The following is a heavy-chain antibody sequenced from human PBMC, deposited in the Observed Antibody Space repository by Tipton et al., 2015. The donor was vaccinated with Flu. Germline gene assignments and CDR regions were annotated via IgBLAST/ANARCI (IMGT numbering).Heavy chain of an antibody. D-gene: IGHD5-12*01. CDR1: GYAIGSGYY. CDR2: IYHTGST. Sequence: TLSLTCAVSGYAIGSGYYWGWIRQPPGKGLEWIGSIYHTGSTYYNPSLKSRVTISVDTSKNQFSLRLSSVTAADTAVYYCARHSGYDYFDYWGQGTLVTVSS. CDR3: ARHSGYDYFDY. V-gene: IGHV4-38-2*01. J-gene: IGHJ4*02.